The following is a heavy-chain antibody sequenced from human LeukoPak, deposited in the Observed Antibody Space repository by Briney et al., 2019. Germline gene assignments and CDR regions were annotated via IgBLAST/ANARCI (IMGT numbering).Heavy chain of an antibody. D-gene: IGHD5-12*01. CDR3: AKGSGYEAQYYYYYMDV. CDR2: ICGSGGNT. Sequence: GGSLRLSCSASGFTFDDFGMIWLPHGPGKGLVEFSAICGSGGNTYYADSVKGRFNISRDNTKNTLYLQMSTLRAEDTAAYCGAKGSGYEAQYYYYYMDVWGKGTTVTISS. J-gene: IGHJ6*03. V-gene: IGHV3-23*01. CDR1: GFTFDDFG.